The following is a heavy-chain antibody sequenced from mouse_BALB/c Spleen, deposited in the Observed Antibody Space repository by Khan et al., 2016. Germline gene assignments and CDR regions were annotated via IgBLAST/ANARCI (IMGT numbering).Heavy chain of an antibody. Sequence: QIQLVQSGPELKKPGETVKISCKASGYTFKKYEMHWVKQAPGKGLKWMGWINTNTGEPTYAEEFKGRFAFSLETSASTAYLQINNLKNEDTATYFYARGAYDYDAYFDFWGQGTTLTVSS. CDR1: GYTFKKYE. V-gene: IGHV9-3*02. D-gene: IGHD2-4*01. CDR3: ARGAYDYDAYFDF. CDR2: INTNTGEP. J-gene: IGHJ2*01.